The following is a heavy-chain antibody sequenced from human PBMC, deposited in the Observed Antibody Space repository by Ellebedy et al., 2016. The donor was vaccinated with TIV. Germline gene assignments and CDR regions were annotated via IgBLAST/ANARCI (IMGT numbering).Heavy chain of an antibody. J-gene: IGHJ4*02. CDR2: IDHSGST. CDR1: GESFNEYH. CDR3: ARDPLATYYESSAYYSSDY. D-gene: IGHD3-22*01. V-gene: IGHV4-34*01. Sequence: SETLSLXCAVSGESFNEYHWTWIRQLPGKGLEWIGEIDHSGSTHYNPSLKSRVTISMDTSKNQFSLNLSSVTAADTAVYYCARDPLATYYESSAYYSSDYWGQGTLVTVSS.